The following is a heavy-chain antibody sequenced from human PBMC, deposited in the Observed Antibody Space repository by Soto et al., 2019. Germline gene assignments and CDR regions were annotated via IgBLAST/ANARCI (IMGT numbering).Heavy chain of an antibody. CDR1: GDSISSSNYF. J-gene: IGHJ3*02. CDR3: AKDRAFDI. Sequence: SETLSLTCTVSGDSISSSNYFWGWIRQPPGKGLEWIGTIFYSGSTYYNPSLKSRVTISVDTSKNQFSLKLSSLTAADTAVYYCAKDRAFDIWGQGTMVTVSS. V-gene: IGHV4-39*02. CDR2: IFYSGST.